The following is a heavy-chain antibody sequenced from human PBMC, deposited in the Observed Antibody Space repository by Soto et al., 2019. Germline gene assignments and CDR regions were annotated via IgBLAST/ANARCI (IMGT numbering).Heavy chain of an antibody. CDR1: GGTFSSYA. V-gene: IGHV1-69*01. Sequence: QVQLVQSGAEVKKPGSSVKVSCKASGGTFSSYAISWVRQAPGQGLEWMGGIIPIFGTANYAQKFQGRVTITADESTSTAYMELSSLRSEDTAVYYCARCLVRYYDSSGYLDYWGQGSLVTVSS. CDR3: ARCLVRYYDSSGYLDY. D-gene: IGHD3-22*01. CDR2: IIPIFGTA. J-gene: IGHJ4*02.